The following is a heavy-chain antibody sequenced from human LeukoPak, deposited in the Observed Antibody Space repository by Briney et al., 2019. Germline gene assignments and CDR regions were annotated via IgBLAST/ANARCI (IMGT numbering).Heavy chain of an antibody. Sequence: PGRSLRLSCAASGFTFSTYGMHWVRLAPGKGLEWVAIISYDGNNKYYAASVKGRFTISRDNSKNTLFLQMNSLGADDTAVYYCVRSWGTSDYWGQGTLVTVSS. J-gene: IGHJ4*02. CDR1: GFTFSTYG. V-gene: IGHV3-30*03. CDR2: ISYDGNNK. CDR3: VRSWGTSDY. D-gene: IGHD1/OR15-1a*01.